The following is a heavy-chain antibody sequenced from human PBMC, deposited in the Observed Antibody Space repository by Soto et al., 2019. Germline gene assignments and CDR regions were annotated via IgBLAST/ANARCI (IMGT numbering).Heavy chain of an antibody. CDR3: ARSGLREEYYFDS. CDR2: IYYSGST. V-gene: IGHV4-59*01. D-gene: IGHD4-17*01. J-gene: IGHJ4*02. Sequence: PSETLSLTCTVSGGSISRYYWNWIRQSPGKRLEWIGYIYYSGSTKYNPSLKSRVTISIDTSKTHFSLDLNSVTAADTAVYYCARSGLREEYYFDSWGQGTLVTVSS. CDR1: GGSISRYY.